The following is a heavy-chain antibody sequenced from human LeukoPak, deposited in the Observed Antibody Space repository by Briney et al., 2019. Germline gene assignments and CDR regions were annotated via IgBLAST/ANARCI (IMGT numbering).Heavy chain of an antibody. J-gene: IGHJ4*02. CDR2: IFYSGST. V-gene: IGHV4-61*05. CDR3: ARGFYDSSGYSEPFDY. Sequence: SETLSLTCTVSGGSISSSTYYWGWIRQPPGKGLEWIGYIFYSGSTNYNPSLKSRVTISVDTSKNQFSLKLSSVTAADTAVYYCARGFYDSSGYSEPFDYWGRGTLVTVSS. CDR1: GGSISSSTYY. D-gene: IGHD3-22*01.